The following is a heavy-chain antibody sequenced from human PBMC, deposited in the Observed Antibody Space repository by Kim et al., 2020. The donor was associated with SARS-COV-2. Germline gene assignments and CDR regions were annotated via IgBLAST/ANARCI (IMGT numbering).Heavy chain of an antibody. J-gene: IGHJ6*02. CDR1: GYTFTSYG. Sequence: ASVKVSCKASGYTFTSYGISWVRQAPGQGLEWMGWISAYNGNTNYAQKLQGRVTMTTDTSTSTAYMELRSLRSDDTAVYYCARDVQLSGTWNYYGMDVWGQGTTVTVSS. D-gene: IGHD5-18*01. CDR2: ISAYNGNT. V-gene: IGHV1-18*01. CDR3: ARDVQLSGTWNYYGMDV.